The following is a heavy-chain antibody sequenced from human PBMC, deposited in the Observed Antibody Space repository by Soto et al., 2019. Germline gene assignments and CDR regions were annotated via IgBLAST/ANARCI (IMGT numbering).Heavy chain of an antibody. V-gene: IGHV4-34*01. CDR1: GGSFSGYY. J-gene: IGHJ6*02. CDR3: ARGSRVKIPAASGRDYYYHGLDV. D-gene: IGHD6-25*01. CDR2: INHRGST. Sequence: QVQLQQWGAGLLKPSETLSLTCAVYGGSFSGYYWSWIRQPPGKGLEWIGEINHRGSTNYNPSLKRRVTISVDTSKNPFSLKLNSVTAADTAVYYCARGSRVKIPAASGRDYYYHGLDVWGQGTAVTVSS.